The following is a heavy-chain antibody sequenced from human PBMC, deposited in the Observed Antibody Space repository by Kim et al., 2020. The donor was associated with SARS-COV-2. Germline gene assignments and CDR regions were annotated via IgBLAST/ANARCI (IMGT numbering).Heavy chain of an antibody. D-gene: IGHD1-26*01. Sequence: SETLSLTCTVSGDSITSPYHWAWIRQPPGKGLEWVGTIFHSGSTPRKPSLKSPVTISVDTSKNQVSLRLSSVTAADTAVYYCVRLHGTYEGGQGTLVIVSS. CDR2: IFHSGST. V-gene: IGHV4-39*01. J-gene: IGHJ4*02. CDR1: GDSITSPYH. CDR3: VRLHGTYE.